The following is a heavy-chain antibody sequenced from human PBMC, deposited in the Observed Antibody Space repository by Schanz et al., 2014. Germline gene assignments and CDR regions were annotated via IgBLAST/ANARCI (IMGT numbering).Heavy chain of an antibody. CDR2: ISGSSRTI. Sequence: VRLVESGGGLVQPGGSLRLSCTASGFTFSSYSMNWVRQAPGKGLEWVSYISGSSRTIYYADSMKGRFTVSRDNAENALYLQMNSLRAEDTGLYFCARGGSGSHYRLDYWGQGTLVTVSS. D-gene: IGHD1-26*01. J-gene: IGHJ4*02. CDR1: GFTFSSYS. V-gene: IGHV3-48*01. CDR3: ARGGSGSHYRLDY.